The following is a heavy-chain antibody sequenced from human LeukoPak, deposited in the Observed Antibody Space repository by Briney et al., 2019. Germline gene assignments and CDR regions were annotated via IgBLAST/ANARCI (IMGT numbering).Heavy chain of an antibody. CDR1: NYSITTGFY. D-gene: IGHD1-26*01. CDR2: IYHSGST. CDR3: ARILNSGSPIHYYYYMDV. V-gene: IGHV4-38-2*02. J-gene: IGHJ6*03. Sequence: SETLSLTCTVSNYSITTGFYWVWIRQPPGKGLQWIGNIYHSGSTNYNPSLKSRVTISVDTSKNQFSLKLSSVTAADTAVYYCARILNSGSPIHYYYYMDVWGKGTTVTVSS.